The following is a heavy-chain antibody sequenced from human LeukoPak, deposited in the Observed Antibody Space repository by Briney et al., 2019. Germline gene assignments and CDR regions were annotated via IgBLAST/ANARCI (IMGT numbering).Heavy chain of an antibody. Sequence: SETLSLTCAVYGGSFTDFCWSWIRQPPGKGLEWIGEINPTGSTNYNPSLKSRVTISLDTSKNQVSLELNPVTAADTAVYYCARGGGDYWYFDLWGRGTLVTVSS. CDR2: INPTGST. CDR1: GGSFTDFC. CDR3: ARGGGDYWYFDL. D-gene: IGHD2-21*01. V-gene: IGHV4-34*01. J-gene: IGHJ2*01.